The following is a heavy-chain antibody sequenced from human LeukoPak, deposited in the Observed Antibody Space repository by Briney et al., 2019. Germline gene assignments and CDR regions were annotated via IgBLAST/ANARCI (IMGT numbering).Heavy chain of an antibody. V-gene: IGHV1-18*01. CDR1: GYTFTSYG. CDR3: ARDYYYDSSGYGFDY. J-gene: IGHJ4*02. D-gene: IGHD3-22*01. Sequence: ASVKVSCKASGYTFTSYGISWVRQAPGQGLEWMGWISAYNGNTNYAQKLQGRVTMTTDTSTSTAYMELRSLRSDDTAVYYCARDYYYDSSGYGFDYWGQGTLVTVSS. CDR2: ISAYNGNT.